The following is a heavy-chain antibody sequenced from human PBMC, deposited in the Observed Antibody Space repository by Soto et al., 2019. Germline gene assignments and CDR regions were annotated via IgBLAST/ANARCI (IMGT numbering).Heavy chain of an antibody. Sequence: GASVKVSCKASGGTFSSYAISWVRQAPGQGLEWMGGIIPIFGTANYAQKFQGRVTITADESTSTAYMELSSLRSEDTAVYYCARDLTQKHYDILTGPDDGIDVWGQGTTVTVSS. CDR2: IIPIFGTA. CDR1: GGTFSSYA. CDR3: ARDLTQKHYDILTGPDDGIDV. D-gene: IGHD3-9*01. J-gene: IGHJ6*02. V-gene: IGHV1-69*13.